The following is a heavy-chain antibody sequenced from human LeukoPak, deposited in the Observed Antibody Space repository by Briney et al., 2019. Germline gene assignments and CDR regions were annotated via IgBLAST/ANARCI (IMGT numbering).Heavy chain of an antibody. J-gene: IGHJ4*02. V-gene: IGHV3-53*01. Sequence: GGSLRLSCAASGFTFSSYSMNWVRQAPGKGLEWVSVIYSGGSTYYADSVKGRFTISRDNSKNTLYLQMNSLRAEDTAVYYCAHTSSGWLYFDYWGQGTLVTVSS. CDR1: GFTFSSYS. CDR2: IYSGGST. D-gene: IGHD6-19*01. CDR3: AHTSSGWLYFDY.